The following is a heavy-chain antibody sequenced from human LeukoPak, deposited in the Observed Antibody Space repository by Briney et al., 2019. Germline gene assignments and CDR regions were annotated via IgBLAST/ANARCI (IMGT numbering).Heavy chain of an antibody. CDR1: GGSISSYY. D-gene: IGHD3-22*01. V-gene: IGHV4-38-2*02. J-gene: IGHJ4*02. CDR2: IYHSGST. Sequence: SETLSLTCTVSGGSISSYYWGWIRQPPGKGLEWIGRIYHSGSTYYNPSLKSRVTISVDTSKNQFSLKLSSVTAADTAVYYCARMYYDSSGYYYFDYWGQGTLVTVSS. CDR3: ARMYYDSSGYYYFDY.